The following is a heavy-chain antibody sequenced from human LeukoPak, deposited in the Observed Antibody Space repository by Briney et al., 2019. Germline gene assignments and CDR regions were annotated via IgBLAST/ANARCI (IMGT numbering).Heavy chain of an antibody. CDR1: GFTFSSYW. V-gene: IGHV3-7*03. Sequence: GGSLRLSCAASGFTFSSYWMSWVRQAPGKGLEWVANIKQDGSEKYYVDSVKGRFTISGDNAKNSLYLQMNSLRAEDTAVYYCARQQQLTGPSEDDAFDIWGQGTMVTVSS. J-gene: IGHJ3*02. CDR3: ARQQQLTGPSEDDAFDI. D-gene: IGHD6-13*01. CDR2: IKQDGSEK.